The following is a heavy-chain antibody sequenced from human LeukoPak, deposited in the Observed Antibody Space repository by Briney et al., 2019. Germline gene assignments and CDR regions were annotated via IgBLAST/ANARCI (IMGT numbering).Heavy chain of an antibody. CDR3: ARGVYIAAAQYGY. V-gene: IGHV4-59*02. J-gene: IGHJ4*02. D-gene: IGHD6-13*01. Sequence: SETLSLTCTVSGGSVSSYYWSWIRQPPGKGLEWIGYIYYSGTTNYNPSLKSQVTISVDTSKNQFSLKLSSVTAADTAVYYCARGVYIAAAQYGYWGQGTLVTVSS. CDR1: GGSVSSYY. CDR2: IYYSGTT.